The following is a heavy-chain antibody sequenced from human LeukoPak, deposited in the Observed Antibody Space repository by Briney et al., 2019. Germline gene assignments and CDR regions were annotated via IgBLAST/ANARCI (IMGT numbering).Heavy chain of an antibody. V-gene: IGHV3-7*02. CDR2: IKQGGSEI. Sequence: GGSLRLSCSASRFTFSRFWMSWVRQAPGKGLEYVALIKQGGSEIFHMDSVKGRFTISRDDATNSLYLQMNSLRAEDTAVYYCSTVTTLDYWGQGTLVTVSS. D-gene: IGHD4-17*01. CDR1: RFTFSRFW. J-gene: IGHJ4*02. CDR3: STVTTLDY.